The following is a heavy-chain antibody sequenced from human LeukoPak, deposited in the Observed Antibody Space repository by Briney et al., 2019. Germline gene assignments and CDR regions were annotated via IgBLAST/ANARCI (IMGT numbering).Heavy chain of an antibody. V-gene: IGHV3-23*01. CDR2: ISGGGDSA. J-gene: IGHJ4*02. CDR3: AKRGDWYGPDY. CDR1: GFTFRHYA. Sequence: GGSLRLSCAASGFTFRHYAMSWVRQAPGKGLEWVSLISGGGDSAYYADSVKGRFTISRDNSKNTLYLQTNSLRAEDTAVYYCAKRGDWYGPDYWGQGTLVTVSS. D-gene: IGHD3-9*01.